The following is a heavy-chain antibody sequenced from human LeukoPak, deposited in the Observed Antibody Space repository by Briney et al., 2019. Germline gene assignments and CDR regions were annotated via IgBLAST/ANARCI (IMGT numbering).Heavy chain of an antibody. CDR3: ARDFDSTSPIDY. Sequence: PGGSLRLSRAASGFTFSSYSMNWVRQAPGKGLEWVSSISSSSSYIYYADSVKGRFTISRDNAKNSLYLQMNSLRAEDTAVYYCARDFDSTSPIDYWGQGTLVTVSS. D-gene: IGHD2-2*01. V-gene: IGHV3-21*01. J-gene: IGHJ4*02. CDR2: ISSSSSYI. CDR1: GFTFSSYS.